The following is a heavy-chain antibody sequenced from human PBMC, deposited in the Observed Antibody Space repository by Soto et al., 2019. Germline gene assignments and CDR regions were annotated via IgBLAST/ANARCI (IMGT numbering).Heavy chain of an antibody. D-gene: IGHD3-10*01. Sequence: SETLSLTCTVSGGSISSSSYYWGWIRQPPGKGLEWIGSIYYSGSTYYNPSLKSRVTISVDTSKNQFSLKLSSVTAADTAVYYCARHDGSGSYLVYWGQGTLVTVSS. CDR3: ARHDGSGSYLVY. CDR2: IYYSGST. V-gene: IGHV4-39*01. J-gene: IGHJ4*02. CDR1: GGSISSSSYY.